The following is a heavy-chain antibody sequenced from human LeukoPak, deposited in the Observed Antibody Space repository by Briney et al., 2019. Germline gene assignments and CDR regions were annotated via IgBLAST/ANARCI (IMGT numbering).Heavy chain of an antibody. D-gene: IGHD2-2*01. CDR1: GGSISSYY. CDR3: ARDFGVRYCSSTSCPDAPYYYYGMDV. J-gene: IGHJ6*02. V-gene: IGHV4-59*01. Sequence: SETLSLTCTVSGGSISSYYWSWIRQPPGKGLEWIGYIYYSGSTNYNPSLKGRVTISVDTSKNQFSLKLSSVTAADTAVYYCARDFGVRYCSSTSCPDAPYYYYGMDVWGQETTVTVSS. CDR2: IYYSGST.